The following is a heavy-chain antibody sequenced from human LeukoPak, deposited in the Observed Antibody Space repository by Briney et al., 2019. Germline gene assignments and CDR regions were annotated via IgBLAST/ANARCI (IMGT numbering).Heavy chain of an antibody. J-gene: IGHJ6*02. V-gene: IGHV3-7*01. CDR1: GFTLSRNA. D-gene: IGHD3-10*01. CDR2: IKQDGSEK. Sequence: GGSLRLSCVASGFTLSRNAMSWVRQAPGKGLEWVANIKQDGSEKYYVDSVKGRFTISRDNAKNSLYLQMNSLRAEDTAVYYCARVATNRGVNGMDVWGQGTTVTVSS. CDR3: ARVATNRGVNGMDV.